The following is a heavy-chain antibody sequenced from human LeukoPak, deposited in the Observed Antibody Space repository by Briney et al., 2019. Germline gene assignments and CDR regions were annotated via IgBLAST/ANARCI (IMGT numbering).Heavy chain of an antibody. V-gene: IGHV1-24*01. CDR3: ATAGGRSSSWLFDY. Sequence: ASVKVSCKVSGYTLTELPMHWVRQAPGKGLEWMGGFDPEDGETIYAQKFQGRVTMTGDTSTDTAYMELSSLRSEDTAVYYCATAGGRSSSWLFDYWGQGTLVTVSS. CDR1: GYTLTELP. CDR2: FDPEDGET. D-gene: IGHD6-13*01. J-gene: IGHJ4*02.